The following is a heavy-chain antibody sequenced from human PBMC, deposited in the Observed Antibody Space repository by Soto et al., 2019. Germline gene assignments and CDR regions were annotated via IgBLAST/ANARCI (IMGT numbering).Heavy chain of an antibody. CDR2: ISAYNGNT. CDR1: GYNFTSYG. Sequence: ASVKVSCKAHGYNFTSYGIRWVRQSPGQGLAWMGCISAYNGNTNYAQKLQGRVTMTRNTSTSTAYMELRRLRSEDTAVYYCARGFVEDIVVVVAATPYYYGMDVWGQGTTVTVSS. J-gene: IGHJ6*01. V-gene: IGHV1-18*04. CDR3: ARGFVEDIVVVVAATPYYYGMDV. D-gene: IGHD2-15*01.